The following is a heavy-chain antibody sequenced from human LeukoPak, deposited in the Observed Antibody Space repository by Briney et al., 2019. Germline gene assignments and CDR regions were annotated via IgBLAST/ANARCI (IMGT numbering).Heavy chain of an antibody. D-gene: IGHD2-21*02. CDR2: IYYSGST. V-gene: IGHV4-61*05. Sequence: SETLSLTCTVSGGSISSSSYYWGWIRQPPGKELEWIGYIYYSGSTNYNPSLKSRVTISVDTSKNQFSLKLSSVTAADTAVYYCASSRYIVVVTAIVGAFDIWGQGTMVTVSS. CDR3: ASSRYIVVVTAIVGAFDI. J-gene: IGHJ3*02. CDR1: GGSISSSSYY.